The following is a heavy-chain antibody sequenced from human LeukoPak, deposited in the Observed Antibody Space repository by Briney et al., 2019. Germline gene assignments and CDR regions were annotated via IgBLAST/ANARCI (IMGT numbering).Heavy chain of an antibody. V-gene: IGHV4-59*08. J-gene: IGHJ6*02. Sequence: SETLSLTCTVSGGSISSYYWSWIRQPPGKGLEWIGYIYYSGSTNYNPSLKSRVTISVDTSKNQFSLKLSSVTAADTAVYYCARLELRDYYYYGMDVRGQGTTVTVSS. CDR3: ARLELRDYYYYGMDV. CDR2: IYYSGST. D-gene: IGHD1-7*01. CDR1: GGSISSYY.